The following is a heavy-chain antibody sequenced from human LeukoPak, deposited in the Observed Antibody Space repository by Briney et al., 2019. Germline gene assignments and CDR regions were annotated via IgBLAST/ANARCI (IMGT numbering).Heavy chain of an antibody. CDR1: GFTVSSNY. CDR2: IYSGGST. Sequence: GGSLRLSCAASGFTVSSNYMSWVRQAPGKGLEWVSVIYSGGSTYYADSVKGRFTISRDNSMNTLYVQMNSLRAEDTAVYYCARARGYSGYESKWYYYGMDVWGQGTTVTVSS. CDR3: ARARGYSGYESKWYYYGMDV. J-gene: IGHJ6*02. D-gene: IGHD5-12*01. V-gene: IGHV3-53*01.